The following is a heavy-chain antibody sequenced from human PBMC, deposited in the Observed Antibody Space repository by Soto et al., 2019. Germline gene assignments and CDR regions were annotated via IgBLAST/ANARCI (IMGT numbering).Heavy chain of an antibody. CDR2: ISGSGGST. CDR1: GFTFSSYA. Sequence: EVQLLESGGGLVQPGGSLRLSCAASGFTFSSYAMSWVRQAPGKGLEWVSAISGSGGSTYYADSVKCRFTISRDHSKNTLYLQMNSLRAEDTAVYYCAKDLSSGWTRSPYFDLWGRGTLVTVSA. CDR3: AKDLSSGWTRSPYFDL. V-gene: IGHV3-23*01. D-gene: IGHD6-19*01. J-gene: IGHJ2*01.